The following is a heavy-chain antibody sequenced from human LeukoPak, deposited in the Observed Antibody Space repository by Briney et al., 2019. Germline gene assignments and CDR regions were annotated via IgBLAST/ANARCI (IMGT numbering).Heavy chain of an antibody. V-gene: IGHV3-23*01. Sequence: PGGSLRLSCAASGFTFSSYWMSWVRQAPGKGLEWVSAISGSGGSTYYADSVKGRFTISRDNSKNTLYLQMNSLRAEDTAVYYCAKDGDFSGYDPNFDYWGQGTLVTVSS. J-gene: IGHJ4*02. CDR2: ISGSGGST. D-gene: IGHD5-12*01. CDR3: AKDGDFSGYDPNFDY. CDR1: GFTFSSYW.